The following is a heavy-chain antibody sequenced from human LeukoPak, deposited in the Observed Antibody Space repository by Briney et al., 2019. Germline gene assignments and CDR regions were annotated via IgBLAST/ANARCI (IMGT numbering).Heavy chain of an antibody. CDR1: GITLSSYW. Sequence: GGSLRLSCAASGITLSSYWMSWVRQAPGKGLEWVANIKQDGSEKYYVDSGKGRFTISRDNAENSLYMQMNSLRAEDTAMYYCARPIYGSGSYYTLPRWFDPWGQGTLVTVSS. CDR2: IKQDGSEK. D-gene: IGHD3-10*01. CDR3: ARPIYGSGSYYTLPRWFDP. J-gene: IGHJ5*02. V-gene: IGHV3-7*03.